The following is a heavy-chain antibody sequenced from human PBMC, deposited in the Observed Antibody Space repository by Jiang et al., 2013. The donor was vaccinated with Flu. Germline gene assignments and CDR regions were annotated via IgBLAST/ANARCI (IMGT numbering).Heavy chain of an antibody. CDR2: IYYSGST. Sequence: GLVKPSETLSLTCTVSGGSISSSSYYWGWIRQPPGKGLEWIGSIYYSGSTYYNPSLKSRVTISVDTSKNQFSLKLSSVTAADTAVYYCARVDYYYYYGMDVWGQGTTVTVPS. J-gene: IGHJ6*02. V-gene: IGHV4-39*07. CDR1: GGSISSSSYY. CDR3: ARVDYYYYYGMDV.